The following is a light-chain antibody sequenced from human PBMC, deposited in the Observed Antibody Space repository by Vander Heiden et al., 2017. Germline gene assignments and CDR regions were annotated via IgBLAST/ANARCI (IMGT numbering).Light chain of an antibody. CDR1: QSITTW. V-gene: IGKV1-5*01. Sequence: IQLPHSPSTLPASVRDRVTITCRASQSITTWLAWYQQKPGKAPKLLIYDASNLQSGVPSRFSGSGAGTDFSLTISSLQPDDFATYYCQQYSIDAPTFGQGTKVEI. CDR3: QQYSIDAPT. CDR2: DAS. J-gene: IGKJ1*01.